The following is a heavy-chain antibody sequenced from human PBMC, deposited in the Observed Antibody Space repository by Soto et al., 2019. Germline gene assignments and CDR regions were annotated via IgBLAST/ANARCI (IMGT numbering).Heavy chain of an antibody. CDR2: ISGSGGST. CDR1: GFTFSSYA. Sequence: GGSLRLSCAASGFTFSSYAMSWVRQAPGKGLEWVSAISGSGGSTYYADSVKGRLTISRDNSKNTLYLQMNSLRAEDTAVYYCSKVDRDGLEPTFPFDYWGQGTLVTVSS. V-gene: IGHV3-23*01. D-gene: IGHD1-1*01. CDR3: SKVDRDGLEPTFPFDY. J-gene: IGHJ4*02.